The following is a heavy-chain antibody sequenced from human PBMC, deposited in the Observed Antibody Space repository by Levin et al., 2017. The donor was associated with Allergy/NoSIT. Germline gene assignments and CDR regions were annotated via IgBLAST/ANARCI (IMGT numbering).Heavy chain of an antibody. J-gene: IGHJ4*02. Sequence: GGSLRLSCAASGFTFSSYGMHWVRQAPGKGLEWVAVIWYDGSNKYYADSVKGRFTISRDNSKNTLYLQMNSLRVEDTAVYYCARDRNSGYDLSYYFDYWGQGTLVTVSS. CDR3: ARDRNSGYDLSYYFDY. V-gene: IGHV3-33*01. CDR1: GFTFSSYG. D-gene: IGHD5-12*01. CDR2: IWYDGSNK.